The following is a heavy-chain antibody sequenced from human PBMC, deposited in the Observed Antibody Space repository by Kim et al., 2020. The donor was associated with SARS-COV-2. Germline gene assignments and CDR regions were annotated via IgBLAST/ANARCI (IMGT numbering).Heavy chain of an antibody. Sequence: ASVKVSCKASGYAFTDYHLHWVRQAPGKGLEWMGWIHPKSGDTNYERKFQGRVTLTRDTPISTVYMELTSLRSDDTAVFYCTSQITGTSFEYWGQGTLVTVS. V-gene: IGHV1-2*02. CDR2: IHPKSGDT. D-gene: IGHD1-1*01. J-gene: IGHJ4*02. CDR1: GYAFTDYH. CDR3: TSQITGTSFEY.